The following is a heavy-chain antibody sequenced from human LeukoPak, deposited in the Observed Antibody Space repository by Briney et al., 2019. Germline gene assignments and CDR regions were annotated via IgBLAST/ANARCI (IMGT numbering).Heavy chain of an antibody. CDR3: ARERGGSYSGIDY. J-gene: IGHJ4*02. V-gene: IGHV6-1*01. CDR2: TYHRSRWYY. CDR1: GDSVSSNSAA. Sequence: SQTLSLTCVISGDSVSSNSAAWNWIRQSPSRGLEWLGRTYHRSRWYYDYAISVKSRITINPDTSKNQVSLQLNSVTPEDTAVYYCARERGGSYSGIDYWGQGTLATVSS. D-gene: IGHD1-26*01.